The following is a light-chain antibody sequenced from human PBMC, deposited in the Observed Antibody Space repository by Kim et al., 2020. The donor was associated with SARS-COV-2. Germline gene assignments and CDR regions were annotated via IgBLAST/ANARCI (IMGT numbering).Light chain of an antibody. V-gene: IGKV3-20*01. CDR2: DAS. Sequence: LAPWETATPHFRAILTVAANSLAWYPRKPGQAPRLLFLDASTWPPGFSNRFGGSGSGTHFTLTFSRLNPEDFPVFHCHQYGTTPCPFGQGTKLVIK. CDR1: LTVAANS. J-gene: IGKJ2*02. CDR3: HQYGTTPCP.